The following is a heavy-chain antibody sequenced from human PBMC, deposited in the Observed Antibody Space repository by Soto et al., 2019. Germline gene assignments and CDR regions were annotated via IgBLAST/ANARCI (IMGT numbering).Heavy chain of an antibody. CDR1: GYTFTSYY. CDR2: INPSDGST. CDR3: ARGDVAVVLAAPPTFFGY. D-gene: IGHD2-15*01. Sequence: QVQLVQSGAEVKKPGASVKVSCKASGYTFTSYYMHWVRQAPGQGLEWMGLINPSDGSTSYAQKLQGRVTMTRDTSTSTVYMELSSLRSEDTAVYYCARGDVAVVLAAPPTFFGYWGQETLVTVAS. V-gene: IGHV1-46*03. J-gene: IGHJ4*02.